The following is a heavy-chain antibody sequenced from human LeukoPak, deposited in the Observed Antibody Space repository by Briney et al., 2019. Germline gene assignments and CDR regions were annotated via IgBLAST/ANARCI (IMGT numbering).Heavy chain of an antibody. D-gene: IGHD2-15*01. Sequence: GESLKISCKGSGYSFTAYWIGWVRQMPGKGLEWMGIIYPGDSDTRYSPSFQGQVTISADESISTAYLKWSSLKASDSAMYYCERVRDCSGGSCYSFHYWGQGTLVTVSS. CDR2: IYPGDSDT. CDR1: GYSFTAYW. V-gene: IGHV5-51*01. CDR3: ERVRDCSGGSCYSFHY. J-gene: IGHJ4*02.